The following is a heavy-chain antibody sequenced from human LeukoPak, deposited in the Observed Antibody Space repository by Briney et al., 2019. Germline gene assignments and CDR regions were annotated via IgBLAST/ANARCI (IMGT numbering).Heavy chain of an antibody. Sequence: GGSLRLSCAASGFTFRSYGMHWVRQAPGKGLEWVAFISYDGSNKYYADSVEGRFTISRDNSKNTLYLQVSSLRAEDTAVYYCAKELSGSSYFDYWGQGTLVTVSS. CDR3: AKELSGSSYFDY. CDR1: GFTFRSYG. J-gene: IGHJ4*02. CDR2: ISYDGSNK. D-gene: IGHD1-26*01. V-gene: IGHV3-30*18.